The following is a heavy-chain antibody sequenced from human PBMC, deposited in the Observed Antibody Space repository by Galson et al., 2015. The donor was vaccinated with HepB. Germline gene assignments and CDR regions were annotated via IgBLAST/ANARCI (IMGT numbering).Heavy chain of an antibody. CDR3: ARGGGMYGDYCDY. CDR2: INSDGSST. J-gene: IGHJ4*02. V-gene: IGHV3-74*01. CDR1: GFTFSSYW. Sequence: SLRLSCAASGFTFSSYWMHWVRQAPGKGLVWVSRINSDGSSTSYADSVKGRFTISRDNAKNTLYLQMNSLRAEDTAVYYCARGGGMYGDYCDYWGQGTLVTVSS. D-gene: IGHD4-17*01.